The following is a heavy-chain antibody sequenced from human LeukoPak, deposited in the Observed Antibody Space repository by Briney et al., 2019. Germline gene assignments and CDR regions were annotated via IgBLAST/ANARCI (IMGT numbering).Heavy chain of an antibody. CDR3: ARTTPDYGDNDY. CDR2: IKQDGSEK. D-gene: IGHD4-17*01. CDR1: GFTFSSDW. Sequence: GGSLRLSCAASGFTFSSDWMSWVRQAPGKGLEWVANIKQDGSEKYYVDSVKGRFTISRDNAKNSLYLQMNSLRAEDTAVYYCARTTPDYGDNDYWGQGTLVTVSS. V-gene: IGHV3-7*01. J-gene: IGHJ4*02.